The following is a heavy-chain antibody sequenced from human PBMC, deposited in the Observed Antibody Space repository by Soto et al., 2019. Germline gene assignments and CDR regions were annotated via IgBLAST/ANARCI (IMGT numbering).Heavy chain of an antibody. Sequence: PGESLKISCKGSGYSFTSYWISWVRQMPGKGLEWMGRIDPSDSYTNCSPSFQGHVTISADKSISTAYLQWSSLKASDTAMYYCARHLDVDTAMVTIYYYYGMDVWGQGTTVTVSS. J-gene: IGHJ6*02. CDR3: ARHLDVDTAMVTIYYYYGMDV. D-gene: IGHD5-18*01. V-gene: IGHV5-10-1*01. CDR2: IDPSDSYT. CDR1: GYSFTSYW.